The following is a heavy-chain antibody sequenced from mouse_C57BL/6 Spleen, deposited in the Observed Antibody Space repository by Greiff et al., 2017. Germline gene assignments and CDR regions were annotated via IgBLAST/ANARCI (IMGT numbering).Heavy chain of an antibody. Sequence: VKQRPGKGLEWIGQIYPGDGYTNYNGKFKGKATLTADKSSSTAYMQLSSLTSEDSAVYFCARSPGYFDVWGTGTTVTVSS. CDR3: ARSPGYFDV. V-gene: IGHV1-80*01. CDR2: IYPGDGYT. J-gene: IGHJ1*03.